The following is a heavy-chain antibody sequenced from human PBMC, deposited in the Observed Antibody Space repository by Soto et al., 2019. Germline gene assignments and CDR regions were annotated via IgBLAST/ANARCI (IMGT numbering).Heavy chain of an antibody. CDR1: GGSISSGGYS. D-gene: IGHD3-3*02. J-gene: IGHJ5*02. CDR2: MYHSGST. V-gene: IGHV4-30-2*01. Sequence: SETLSLTCAVSGGSISSGGYSWSWIRQPPGKGLEWIGYMYHSGSTYYNPSLKSRVTISVDTSKNQFSLKLSSVTAADTAVYYCASPKIAFYNWFDPWGQGTLVTAPQ. CDR3: ASPKIAFYNWFDP.